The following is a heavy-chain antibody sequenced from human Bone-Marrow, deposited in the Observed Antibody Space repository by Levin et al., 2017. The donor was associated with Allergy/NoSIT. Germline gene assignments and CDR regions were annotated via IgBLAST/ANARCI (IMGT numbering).Heavy chain of an antibody. J-gene: IGHJ4*02. CDR1: GYTFTGYY. CDR2: INPNSGGT. Sequence: GESLKISCKASGYTFTGYYMHWVRQAPGQGLEWMGRINPNSGGTNYAQKFQGRVTMTRDTSISTAYMELSRLRSDDTAVYYCARADYYGSGGSYWGQGTLVTVSS. D-gene: IGHD3-10*01. V-gene: IGHV1-2*06. CDR3: ARADYYGSGGSY.